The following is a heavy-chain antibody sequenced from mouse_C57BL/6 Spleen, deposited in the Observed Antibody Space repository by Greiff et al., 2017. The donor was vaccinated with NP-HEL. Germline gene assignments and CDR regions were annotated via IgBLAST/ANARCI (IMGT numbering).Heavy chain of an antibody. J-gene: IGHJ4*01. V-gene: IGHV1-9*01. CDR3: AVYDYDDAMDY. Sequence: QVQLQQSGAELMKPGASVKLSCKATGYTFTGYWIEWVKQRPGHGLEWIGEILPGSGSTNYNQKFKDKATLTVDKSSSTAYMQLSSLTSEDSAVYYCAVYDYDDAMDYWGQGTSVTVSS. CDR2: ILPGSGST. D-gene: IGHD2-4*01. CDR1: GYTFTGYW.